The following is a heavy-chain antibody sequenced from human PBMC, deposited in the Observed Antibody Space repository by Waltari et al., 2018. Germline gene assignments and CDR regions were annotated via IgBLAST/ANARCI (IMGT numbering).Heavy chain of an antibody. CDR3: ASRYYFDY. J-gene: IGHJ4*02. Sequence: EVQLVESGGGLVQPGGSLRLSCEASGFTFSRYWMSWVRQAPGKGLEWVANIKQDGSEKYYVDSVKGRFTISRDNAKNSLFLQMNSLRAEDTAVYYCASRYYFDYWGLGTLVTVSS. CDR1: GFTFSRYW. V-gene: IGHV3-7*01. CDR2: IKQDGSEK.